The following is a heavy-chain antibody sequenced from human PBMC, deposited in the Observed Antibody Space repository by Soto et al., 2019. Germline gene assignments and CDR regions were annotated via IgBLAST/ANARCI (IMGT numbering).Heavy chain of an antibody. V-gene: IGHV3-9*01. D-gene: IGHD6-19*01. CDR1: GFTFDDYA. J-gene: IGHJ4*02. Sequence: EVQLVESGGGLVQPGRSLRLSCAASGFTFDDYAMQWVRQAPGKGLEWGSGISWNSGSIGYADSVKGRFTISRDNAKNSLYLQMNSLRAEDTALYYCAKDISLSGWSGFDSWGEGTLVTVSS. CDR2: ISWNSGSI. CDR3: AKDISLSGWSGFDS.